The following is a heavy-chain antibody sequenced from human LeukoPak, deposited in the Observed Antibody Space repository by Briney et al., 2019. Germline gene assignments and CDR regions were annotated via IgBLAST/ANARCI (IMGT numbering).Heavy chain of an antibody. V-gene: IGHV4-59*01. Sequence: SETLSLTCTVSGGSISSYYWSWIRQPPGKGLEWIGYIYYSGSTNYNPSLKSRVTISVDTSKNQFSLKLSSVTAADTAVYYCARLEMATIAPVDYYYMEVWGKGTTVTVSS. CDR1: GGSISSYY. D-gene: IGHD5-24*01. J-gene: IGHJ6*03. CDR2: IYYSGST. CDR3: ARLEMATIAPVDYYYMEV.